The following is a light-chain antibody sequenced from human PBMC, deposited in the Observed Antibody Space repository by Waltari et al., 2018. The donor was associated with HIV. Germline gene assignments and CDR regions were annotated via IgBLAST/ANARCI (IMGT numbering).Light chain of an antibody. Sequence: VMTQSPLSLPVTLGQPASISCRSSESPVDINNGNIYLNWFHQRTGQSPRRLIYKISNRDVGVPDRFSGSGSGTDFTLRISRVEAEDVGLYYCMQGRHWPYTFGQGTKLEIK. J-gene: IGKJ2*01. CDR1: ESPVDINNGNIY. CDR3: MQGRHWPYT. V-gene: IGKV2-30*01. CDR2: KIS.